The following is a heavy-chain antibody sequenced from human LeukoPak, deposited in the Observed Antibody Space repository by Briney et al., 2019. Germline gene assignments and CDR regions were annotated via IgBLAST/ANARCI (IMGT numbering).Heavy chain of an antibody. Sequence: SETLSLTCTVSGGSISSYYWSWIRQPPGKGLERIGYIYYSGSTNYNPSLKSRVTISVDTSKNQFSLKLSSVTAADTAVYYCARVEFGSGYYFHYYCMDVWGKGTTVTVSS. D-gene: IGHD3-22*01. J-gene: IGHJ6*03. V-gene: IGHV4-59*01. CDR1: GGSISSYY. CDR2: IYYSGST. CDR3: ARVEFGSGYYFHYYCMDV.